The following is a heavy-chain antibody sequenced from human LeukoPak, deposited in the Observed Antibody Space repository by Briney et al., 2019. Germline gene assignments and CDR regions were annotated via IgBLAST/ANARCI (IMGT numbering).Heavy chain of an antibody. CDR1: GGSFSGYY. D-gene: IGHD3-22*01. V-gene: IGHV4-34*01. CDR2: INHSGST. J-gene: IGHJ5*02. Sequence: PSETLSLTCAVYGGSFSGYYWSWIRQPPGKGLEWIGEINHSGSTNYNPSLKSRVTISVDTSKNQFSLKLSSVTAADTAVYYCARISPRRYYYDSSGFYSGVWFDPWGQGTLVTVSS. CDR3: ARISPRRYYYDSSGFYSGVWFDP.